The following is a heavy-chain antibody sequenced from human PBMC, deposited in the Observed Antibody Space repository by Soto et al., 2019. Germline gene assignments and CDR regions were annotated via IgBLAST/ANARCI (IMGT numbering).Heavy chain of an antibody. CDR1: GGTFSRYG. D-gene: IGHD1-26*01. CDR3: ARTSYQWEALHYFDF. J-gene: IGHJ4*02. V-gene: IGHV1-69*01. Sequence: QVQLVQSGAEVKKPGSSVKVSCTASGGTFSRYGFTWVRQAPGQGFQGMGGIIPIFGTTHYEQNFQGRLSITADESTSTVYMELSSLRSDDTDIDFCARTSYQWEALHYFDFWGQGTLVTVSS. CDR2: IIPIFGTT.